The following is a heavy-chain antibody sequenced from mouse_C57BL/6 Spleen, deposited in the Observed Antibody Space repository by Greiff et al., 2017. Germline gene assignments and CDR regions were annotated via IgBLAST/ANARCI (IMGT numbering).Heavy chain of an antibody. J-gene: IGHJ3*01. CDR1: GYTFTSYW. V-gene: IGHV1-64*01. Sequence: QVQLQQPGAELVKPGASVKLSCKASGYTFTSYWMHWVKQRPGQGLEWIGMIHPNSGSTNYNEKFKSKATLTVDKSSSTAYMQLSSLTSEDSAFYYSASYDYDGWFAYWGQGTLVTVSA. D-gene: IGHD2-4*01. CDR3: ASYDYDGWFAY. CDR2: IHPNSGST.